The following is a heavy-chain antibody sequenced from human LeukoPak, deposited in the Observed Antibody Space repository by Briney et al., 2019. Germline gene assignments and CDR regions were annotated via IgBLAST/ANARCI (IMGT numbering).Heavy chain of an antibody. V-gene: IGHV1-2*04. CDR3: ARDETPVRFRFDY. Sequence: ASVKVSCKASGYTFTGYYMHWVRQAPGQGLEWMGWINPNSGGTNYAQKFQGWVTMTRDTSISTAYMELSRLRSDDTAVYYCARDETPVRFRFDYWGQGNLVTVSS. J-gene: IGHJ4*02. CDR2: INPNSGGT. D-gene: IGHD2-15*01. CDR1: GYTFTGYY.